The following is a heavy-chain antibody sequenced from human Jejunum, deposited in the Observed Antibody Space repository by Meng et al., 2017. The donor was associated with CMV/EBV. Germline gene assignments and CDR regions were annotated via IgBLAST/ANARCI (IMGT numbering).Heavy chain of an antibody. CDR2: IWYDGNKE. J-gene: IGHJ4*02. CDR3: AKQDATYYFDS. Sequence: CATSGFTFGSYGMHWVRQAPGKGLEWVAVIWYDGNKESYVDSVKGRFSISRDSSKKTSYLQMTNLRAEDTAVYYCAKQDATYYFDSWGPGTLVTVSS. CDR1: GFTFGSYG. V-gene: IGHV3-33*06.